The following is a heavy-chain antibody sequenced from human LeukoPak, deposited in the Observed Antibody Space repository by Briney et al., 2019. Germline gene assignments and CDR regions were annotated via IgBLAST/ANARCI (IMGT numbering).Heavy chain of an antibody. CDR1: GFTFSSYW. V-gene: IGHV3-7*01. CDR3: ARDHIQTYYGMDV. D-gene: IGHD2-21*01. J-gene: IGHJ6*02. CDR2: IKQDGSEE. Sequence: GGSLRLSYAASGFTFSSYWLSWVRQAPGKGLEWVANIKQDGSEEYYVDSVKGRFTISRDNAKNSLYLQMNGLRAEDTAVYYCARDHIQTYYGMDVWGQGTTVTVSS.